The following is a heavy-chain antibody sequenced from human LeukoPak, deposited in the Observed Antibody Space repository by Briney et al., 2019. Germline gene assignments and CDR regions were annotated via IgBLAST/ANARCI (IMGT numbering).Heavy chain of an antibody. CDR3: AAVVSGSYYDPKTLDY. D-gene: IGHD1-26*01. V-gene: IGHV1-69*13. J-gene: IGHJ4*02. CDR2: IIPIFGTA. Sequence: GASVKVSCKASGGTFSSYAISWVRQAPGQGLEWMGGIIPIFGTANCAQKFQGRVTITADESTSTAYMELSSLRSEDTAVYYCAAVVSGSYYDPKTLDYWGQGTLVTVSS. CDR1: GGTFSSYA.